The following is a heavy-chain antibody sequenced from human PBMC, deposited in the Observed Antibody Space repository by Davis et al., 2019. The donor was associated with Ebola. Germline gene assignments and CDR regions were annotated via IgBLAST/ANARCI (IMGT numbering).Heavy chain of an antibody. CDR3: AREVGPILTGLFDY. V-gene: IGHV4-61*01. CDR2: IYYSGST. CDR1: GGSISSSSYY. Sequence: SETLSLTCTVSGGSISSSSYYWSWIRQPPGKGLEWIGYIYYSGSTNYNPSLKSRVTISVDTSKNQFSLKLSSVTAADTAVYYCAREVGPILTGLFDYWGQGTLVTVSS. D-gene: IGHD3-9*01. J-gene: IGHJ4*02.